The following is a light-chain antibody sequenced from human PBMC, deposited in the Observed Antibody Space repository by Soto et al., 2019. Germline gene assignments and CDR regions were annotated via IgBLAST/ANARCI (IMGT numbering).Light chain of an antibody. Sequence: EIVLTQSPATLSLSPGERATLSCRASQSVSSYLAWYQQKPGQAPRLLIYDTSNRATGIPARFSGSGSGTDFTLTISSLEPEDFEVYYCQQRRNWPLLTFGGGTKVEIK. CDR2: DTS. J-gene: IGKJ4*01. V-gene: IGKV3-11*01. CDR3: QQRRNWPLLT. CDR1: QSVSSY.